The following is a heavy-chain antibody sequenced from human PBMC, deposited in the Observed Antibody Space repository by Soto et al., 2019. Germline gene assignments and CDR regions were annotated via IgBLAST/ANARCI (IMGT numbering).Heavy chain of an antibody. CDR3: ARGLEPGIAAAGTGH. J-gene: IGHJ4*02. V-gene: IGHV1-18*01. CDR1: GYTFTSYG. D-gene: IGHD6-13*01. CDR2: ISAYNGNT. Sequence: GASVKVSCKASGYTFTSYGISWVRQAPGQGLEWMGWISAYNGNTNYAQKLQGRVTMTTDTSTSTAYMELSSLRSEDTAVYYCARGLEPGIAAAGTGHWGQGTLVTVSS.